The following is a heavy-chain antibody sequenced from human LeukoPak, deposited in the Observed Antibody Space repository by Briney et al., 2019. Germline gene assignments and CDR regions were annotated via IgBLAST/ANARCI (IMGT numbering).Heavy chain of an antibody. J-gene: IGHJ4*02. V-gene: IGHV3-33*01. CDR1: GFTFSSYG. Sequence: GGSLRLSCAASGFTFSSYGMHWVRQAPGKRLEWVAVIWYDGSNKYYADSVKGRFTISRDNSKNTLYLQMNSLRAEDTAVYYCASGSSSYFDYWGQGTLVTVSS. CDR3: ASGSSSYFDY. D-gene: IGHD1-26*01. CDR2: IWYDGSNK.